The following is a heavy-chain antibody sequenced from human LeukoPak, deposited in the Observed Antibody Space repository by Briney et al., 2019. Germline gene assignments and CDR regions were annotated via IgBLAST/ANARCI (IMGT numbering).Heavy chain of an antibody. V-gene: IGHV4-38-2*02. CDR3: ARASSGWYYYYYYMDV. J-gene: IGHJ6*03. Sequence: SETLSLTCTVSGYSITRGYFWGWIRQSPGKGLEWIASMFHSGSTYYNPSLKSRVTMSVDTSKNQFSLKLSSVTAADTAVYYCARASSGWYYYYYYMDVWGKGTTVTVSS. CDR1: GYSITRGYF. CDR2: MFHSGST. D-gene: IGHD6-19*01.